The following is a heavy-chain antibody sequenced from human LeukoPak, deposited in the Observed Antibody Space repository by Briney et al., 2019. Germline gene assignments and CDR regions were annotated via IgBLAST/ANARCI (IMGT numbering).Heavy chain of an antibody. Sequence: PGRSLRLSCAASAFTFTSYAMHWVRQAQGKGLDRVAVISYDGSNKYYADSVKGRFTISRDNAKNSLYLQMNSLGAEDTSVYYCARVAGGRYYFDYWGQGTLVTVSS. CDR2: ISYDGSNK. CDR1: AFTFTSYA. J-gene: IGHJ4*02. D-gene: IGHD3-16*01. CDR3: ARVAGGRYYFDY. V-gene: IGHV3-30-3*01.